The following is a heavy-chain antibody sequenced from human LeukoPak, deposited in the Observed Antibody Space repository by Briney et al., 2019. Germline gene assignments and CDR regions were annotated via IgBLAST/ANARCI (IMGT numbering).Heavy chain of an antibody. D-gene: IGHD2-15*01. CDR3: ARDYCSGGSCPRRAAFDI. CDR1: GGTFRSYA. Sequence: ASVKVSCKASGGTFRSYAISWVRQAPGQGLEWMGGIIPIFGTANYAQKFQGRVTITADKSTSTAYMELSSLRSEDTAVYYCARDYCSGGSCPRRAAFDIWGQGKMVTVSS. J-gene: IGHJ3*02. V-gene: IGHV1-69*06. CDR2: IIPIFGTA.